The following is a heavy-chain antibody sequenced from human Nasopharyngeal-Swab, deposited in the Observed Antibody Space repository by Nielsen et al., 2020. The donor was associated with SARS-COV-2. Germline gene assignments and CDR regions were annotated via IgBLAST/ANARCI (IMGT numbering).Heavy chain of an antibody. D-gene: IGHD3-3*01. J-gene: IGHJ4*02. CDR1: GGSISSSSYY. CDR2: IYYSGST. CDR3: FGMEWLRGPFDY. V-gene: IGHV4-39*01. Sequence: SETLSLTCTVSGGSISSSSYYWGWIRQPPGKGLEWIGSIYYSGSTYYNPSLKSRVTISVDTSKNQFSLKLSFVTAADTAVYYCFGMEWLRGPFDYWGQGTLVTVSS.